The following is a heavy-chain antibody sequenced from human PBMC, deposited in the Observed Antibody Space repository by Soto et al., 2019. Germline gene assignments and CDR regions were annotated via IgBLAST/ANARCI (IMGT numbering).Heavy chain of an antibody. D-gene: IGHD2-15*01. Sequence: GGSLRLSCAASGFTFSSYDMHWVRQATGKGLEWVSAIGTAGDTYYPGSVKGRFTISRENAKNSLYLQMNSLRAGDTAVYYCARGKKLLFKDYVRDVGAQGTTVTVSS. J-gene: IGHJ6*02. CDR3: ARGKKLLFKDYVRDV. V-gene: IGHV3-13*01. CDR2: IGTAGDT. CDR1: GFTFSSYD.